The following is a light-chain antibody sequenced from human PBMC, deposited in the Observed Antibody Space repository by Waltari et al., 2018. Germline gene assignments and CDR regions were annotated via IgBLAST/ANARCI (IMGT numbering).Light chain of an antibody. J-gene: IGKJ2*01. CDR3: QQYYTTPYT. CDR2: WAS. Sequence: DIVMTPSPDSLAVSLGESATINCRSSQNVLFSSNNKNYLAWYQQKPGQPPKLLIYWASTRESGVPDRFSGSGSGTDFTLTISSLQAEDVAIYYCQQYYTTPYTFGQGTKLEIK. V-gene: IGKV4-1*01. CDR1: QNVLFSSNNKNY.